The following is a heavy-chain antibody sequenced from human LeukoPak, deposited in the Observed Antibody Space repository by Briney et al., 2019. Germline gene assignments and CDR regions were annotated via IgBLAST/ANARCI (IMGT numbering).Heavy chain of an antibody. D-gene: IGHD3-9*01. Sequence: AAVTVSCKDSGYTFTSYDIKWVRQAAGQGGEGMGWMNPNRGKTDYAQKFQGRVTMPSNTSISTAYIELTSLRSEATAVYYCARGLYDILTGYADYWGQGTLVTVSS. J-gene: IGHJ4*02. V-gene: IGHV1-8*01. CDR2: MNPNRGKT. CDR3: ARGLYDILTGYADY. CDR1: GYTFTSYD.